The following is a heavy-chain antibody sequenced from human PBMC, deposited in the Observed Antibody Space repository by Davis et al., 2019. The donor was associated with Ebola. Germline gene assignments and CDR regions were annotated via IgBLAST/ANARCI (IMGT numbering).Heavy chain of an antibody. D-gene: IGHD2-15*01. CDR2: IRSKAYGGTT. Sequence: GESLKISCAASGFTFSSYAMSWVRQAPGKGLEWVGFIRSKAYGGTTEYAASVKGRFTISRDDSKSIAYLQMNSLKTEDTAVYYCTPDIVVVVAALGGGMDVWGKGTTVTVSS. J-gene: IGHJ6*04. CDR3: TPDIVVVVAALGGGMDV. CDR1: GFTFSSYA. V-gene: IGHV3-49*04.